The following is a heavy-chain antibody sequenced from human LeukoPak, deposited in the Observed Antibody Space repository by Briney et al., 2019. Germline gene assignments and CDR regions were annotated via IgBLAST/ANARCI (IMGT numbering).Heavy chain of an antibody. CDR2: IYYSGST. D-gene: IGHD3-22*01. V-gene: IGHV4-31*03. Sequence: SETLSLTCTVSGGSISSGGYYWGWIRQHPGKGLEWIGYIYYSGSTYYNPSLKSRVTISVDTSKNQFSLKLSSVTAADTAVYYCARVGSSGYLYYFDYWGQGTLATVSS. CDR3: ARVGSSGYLYYFDY. J-gene: IGHJ4*02. CDR1: GGSISSGGYY.